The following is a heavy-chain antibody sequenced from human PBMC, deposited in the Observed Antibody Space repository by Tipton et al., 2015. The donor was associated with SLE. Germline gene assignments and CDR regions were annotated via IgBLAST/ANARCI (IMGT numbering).Heavy chain of an antibody. Sequence: TLSLTCTVSGGSISSYYWSWIRQPPGKGLEWIGYISYSGSTNYNPSLKSRVTISVDTSKNQFSLKLSSVTAADTAVYYCARAGLATSYYYYMDVWGKETTVTVSS. V-gene: IGHV4-59*01. D-gene: IGHD5-12*01. CDR2: ISYSGST. CDR3: ARAGLATSYYYYMDV. CDR1: GGSISSYY. J-gene: IGHJ6*03.